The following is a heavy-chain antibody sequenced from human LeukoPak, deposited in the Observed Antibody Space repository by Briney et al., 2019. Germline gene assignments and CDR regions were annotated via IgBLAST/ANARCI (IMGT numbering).Heavy chain of an antibody. Sequence: SVKVSCKASGYTFTSSAVQWVRQARGQRLEWIGWIVVGSGNTNYAQKFQERVTITRDMSTSTAYMELSSLRSEDTAVYYCAAIFSGSHSGYFDYWGQGTLVTVSS. J-gene: IGHJ4*02. CDR2: IVVGSGNT. CDR3: AAIFSGSHSGYFDY. CDR1: GYTFTSSA. D-gene: IGHD1-26*01. V-gene: IGHV1-58*01.